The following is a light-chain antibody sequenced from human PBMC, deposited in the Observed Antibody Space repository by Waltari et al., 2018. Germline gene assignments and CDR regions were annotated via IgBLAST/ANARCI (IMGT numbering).Light chain of an antibody. CDR2: DAS. CDR3: HQSNKWPLT. J-gene: IGKJ4*01. Sequence: EIVMTQSPATLSVSPGERVTLSCRASQSVNINLAWYQQKPGQAPRVLIYDASSRATVIPARFSASGSGTEFTLTISSLQSEDSAVYYCHQSNKWPLTFGGGTRVEIK. V-gene: IGKV3-15*01. CDR1: QSVNIN.